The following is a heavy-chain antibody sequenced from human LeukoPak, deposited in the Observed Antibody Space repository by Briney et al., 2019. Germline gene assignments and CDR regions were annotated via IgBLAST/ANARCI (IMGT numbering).Heavy chain of an antibody. CDR2: ISSSSSII. D-gene: IGHD5-18*01. CDR1: GFPFSTYS. J-gene: IGHJ4*02. Sequence: PGGSLRLSCAASGFPFSTYSMNWVRQAPGKGLEWVSYISSSSSIIYYADSVKGRFTISRDNAKNSLYLQMNSLRAEDTAVYYCARVPRSGYDYVSPDYWGQGTLVTVSS. V-gene: IGHV3-48*01. CDR3: ARVPRSGYDYVSPDY.